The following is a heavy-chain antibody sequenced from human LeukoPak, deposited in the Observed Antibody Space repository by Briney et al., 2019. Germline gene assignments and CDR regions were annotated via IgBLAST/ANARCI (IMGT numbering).Heavy chain of an antibody. Sequence: ASVKVSCKASGYTFTGHYIHWVRQAPGQGLEWMGWINPNRGGTNYAQKFQGRVTMTRDTSISTAYMELSRLRSDDTAVYYCARDRGYCSSTNCYYFDYWGQGTLVTVSS. V-gene: IGHV1-2*02. CDR1: GYTFTGHY. CDR2: INPNRGGT. CDR3: ARDRGYCSSTNCYYFDY. J-gene: IGHJ4*02. D-gene: IGHD2-2*01.